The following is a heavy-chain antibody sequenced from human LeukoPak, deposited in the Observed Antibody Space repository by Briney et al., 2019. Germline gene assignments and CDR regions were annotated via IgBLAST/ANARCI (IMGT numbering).Heavy chain of an antibody. J-gene: IGHJ4*02. CDR2: ISGSGGST. D-gene: IGHD1-26*01. V-gene: IGHV3-23*01. CDR1: GFTFNNYA. Sequence: GGSLRLSCAASGFTFNNYAMSWVRQAPGKGLEWVSGISGSGGSTYYADSVKGRFTISRDNSKNTLSLQMNSLRAEDTAVYCCEALGATEGYWGQGILVTVSS. CDR3: EALGATEGY.